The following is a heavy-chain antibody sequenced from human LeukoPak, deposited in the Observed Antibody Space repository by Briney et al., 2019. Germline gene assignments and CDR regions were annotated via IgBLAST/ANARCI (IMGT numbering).Heavy chain of an antibody. CDR1: GFTFSSYG. Sequence: GGSLRLSCAASGFTFSSYGMHWVRQAPGKGLEWVAVISYDGSNKYYADSVKGRFTISRDNSKNTLYLQMNSLRAEDTAVYYATVSHDYYDSSGYEYFDYWGQGTLVTVSS. D-gene: IGHD3-22*01. CDR2: ISYDGSNK. CDR3: TVSHDYYDSSGYEYFDY. J-gene: IGHJ4*02. V-gene: IGHV3-30*03.